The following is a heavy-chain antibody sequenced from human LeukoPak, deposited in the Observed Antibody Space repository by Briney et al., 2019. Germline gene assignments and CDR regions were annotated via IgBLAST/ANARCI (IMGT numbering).Heavy chain of an antibody. V-gene: IGHV4-61*02. J-gene: IGHJ4*02. Sequence: SQTLSLTCTVSGGSISSGSYYWSWIRQPAGKGLEWIGRIYPSGSTNYNASLKSRVTISVDTSKNQFSLKLNSVTAADTAAYYCARNFDYWGQGTLVTVSS. CDR3: ARNFDY. CDR1: GGSISSGSYY. CDR2: IYPSGST.